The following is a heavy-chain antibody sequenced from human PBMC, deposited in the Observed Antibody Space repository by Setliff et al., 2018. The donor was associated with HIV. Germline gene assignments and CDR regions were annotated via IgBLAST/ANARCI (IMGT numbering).Heavy chain of an antibody. CDR1: GGSISSSNW. D-gene: IGHD4-17*01. Sequence: SETLSLTCAVSGGSISSSNWWSWVRQAPGEGLEWIGEIHHSGSTNYKPSLKSRVTISVDKSKNQFSLKLSSVTAADTAVYYCARGSDYGEYVDYWGQGTLVTVS. CDR3: ARGSDYGEYVDY. J-gene: IGHJ4*02. CDR2: IHHSGST. V-gene: IGHV4-4*02.